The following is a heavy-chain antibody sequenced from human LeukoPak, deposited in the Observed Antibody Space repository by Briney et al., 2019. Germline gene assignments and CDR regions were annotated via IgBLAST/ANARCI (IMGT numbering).Heavy chain of an antibody. Sequence: GGSLRLSCAASGFTFCNYWMSWVRQAPGKGLEWVANIKEDGGEKYYVDSVKGRFTISRDNSKNTLYMQMNSLRAEDTAVYYCAKLVTHFDYWGQGTLVTVSS. V-gene: IGHV3-7*05. CDR3: AKLVTHFDY. CDR2: IKEDGGEK. J-gene: IGHJ4*02. CDR1: GFTFCNYW. D-gene: IGHD4-23*01.